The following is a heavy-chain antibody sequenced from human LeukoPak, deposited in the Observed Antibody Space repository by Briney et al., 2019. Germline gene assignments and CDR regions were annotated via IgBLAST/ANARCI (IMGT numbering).Heavy chain of an antibody. CDR3: ARATPHFDY. CDR1: GGSTSSYY. Sequence: SETLSLTCTVSGGSTSSYYWSWIRQPPGKGLEWIGYIYTSGGTNYNPSLKSRVIISVDTSKNQFSLKLSSVTAADTAVYYRARATPHFDYWGQGTLVTVSS. CDR2: IYTSGGT. J-gene: IGHJ4*02. V-gene: IGHV4-4*09.